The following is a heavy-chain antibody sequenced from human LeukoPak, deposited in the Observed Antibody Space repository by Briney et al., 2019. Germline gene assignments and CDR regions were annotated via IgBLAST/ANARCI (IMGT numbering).Heavy chain of an antibody. CDR3: ARGWYSSSWYY. CDR2: INHSGST. V-gene: IGHV4-34*01. Sequence: SETLSLTCGVYGGSFSGYYWSWIRQPPGKGLEWIGEINHSGSTNYNPSLKSRVTISVDTSKNQFSLKLSSVTAADTAVYYCARGWYSSSWYYWGQGTLVTVSS. J-gene: IGHJ4*02. CDR1: GGSFSGYY. D-gene: IGHD6-13*01.